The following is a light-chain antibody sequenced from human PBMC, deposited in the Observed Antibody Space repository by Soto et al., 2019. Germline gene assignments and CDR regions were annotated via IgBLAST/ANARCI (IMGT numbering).Light chain of an antibody. J-gene: IGLJ1*01. CDR3: CSYAGSYTYV. V-gene: IGLV2-11*01. CDR1: SSDVGDYDY. Sequence: QSALTQPRSVSGSPGQSVTISCTVTSSDVGDYDYVSWYQQHPGKAPKLMIYDVSKRPSGVPDRFSGSKSGNTASLAISGLQAEDEADYYYCSYAGSYTYVFGTGTKVTVL. CDR2: DVS.